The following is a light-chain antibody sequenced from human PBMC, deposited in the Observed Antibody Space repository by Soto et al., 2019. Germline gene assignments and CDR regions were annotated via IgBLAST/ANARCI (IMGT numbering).Light chain of an antibody. V-gene: IGKV3-20*01. CDR1: QSISNTY. CDR3: QQYGSSPPTST. CDR2: GTS. J-gene: IGKJ2*01. Sequence: DIVLTQSPGTLSLSPGERATLSCRASQSISNTYLAWYHQKPGQAPRLLIYGTSNRATGIPDRFSGSGSGTYFTLTISRLEPEDFARYYCQQYGSSPPTSTFGQGTRLEI.